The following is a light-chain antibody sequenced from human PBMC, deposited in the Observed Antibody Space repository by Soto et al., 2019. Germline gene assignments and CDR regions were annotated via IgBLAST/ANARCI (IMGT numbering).Light chain of an antibody. CDR3: LQRSDWRT. V-gene: IGKV3-11*01. CDR1: YSVGRS. J-gene: IGKJ1*01. Sequence: IVLAQSPVSLSLSPWERATLSCRASYSVGRSLAWFQQRHGQAPRLLIYDASNRATGIPARFSGSGSGTDFTLTISRLEPEDFAVYYCLQRSDWRTFGRGTKV. CDR2: DAS.